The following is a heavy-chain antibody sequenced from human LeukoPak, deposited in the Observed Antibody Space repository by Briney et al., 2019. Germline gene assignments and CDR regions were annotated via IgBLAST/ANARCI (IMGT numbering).Heavy chain of an antibody. Sequence: SVKVSCKASGGTFSSYAISWVRQAPGQGLEWMGRIIPILGIANYAQKFQGRVTMTRDTSISTAYMELSRLRSDDTAVYYCARGYYDSSGYLLPHWGQGTLVTVSS. J-gene: IGHJ4*02. V-gene: IGHV1-69*04. D-gene: IGHD3-22*01. CDR3: ARGYYDSSGYLLPH. CDR1: GGTFSSYA. CDR2: IIPILGIA.